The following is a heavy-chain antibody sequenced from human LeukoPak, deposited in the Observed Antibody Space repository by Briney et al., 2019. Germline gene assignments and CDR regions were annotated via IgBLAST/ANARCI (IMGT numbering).Heavy chain of an antibody. CDR1: GFTFSSYA. D-gene: IGHD1-1*01. J-gene: IGHJ5*02. V-gene: IGHV3-23*01. Sequence: GGSLRLSCTASGFTFSSYAMNWVRQAPGKGLQWVSGITGSGSRTDYVDSVKGRFTISRDNSKNTLYLQMNSLRAEDTAVYYCAKAQLTTTDYNWFDPWGQGTLVTVSS. CDR3: AKAQLTTTDYNWFDP. CDR2: ITGSGSRT.